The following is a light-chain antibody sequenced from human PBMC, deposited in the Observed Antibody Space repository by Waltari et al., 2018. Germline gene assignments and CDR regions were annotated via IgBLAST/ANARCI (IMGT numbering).Light chain of an antibody. J-gene: IGKJ4*01. CDR3: QQYDNPAFT. V-gene: IGKV1-33*01. Sequence: DIQMTQSPSSLSASVGDRVTLTCQASQDIKNSLHWYQQKPGKAPKLLIYDASNLETGVPSRYSGSGSGTDFTFTINSLQPEDFATYYCQQYDNPAFTFGGGTKVEIK. CDR1: QDIKNS. CDR2: DAS.